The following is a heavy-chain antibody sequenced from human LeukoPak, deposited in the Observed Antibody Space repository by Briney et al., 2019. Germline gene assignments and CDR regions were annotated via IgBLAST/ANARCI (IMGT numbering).Heavy chain of an antibody. CDR2: ISSSSSYI. Sequence: GGSLRLSCAASGFTFSSYSMNWVRQAPGKGLEWVSSISSSSSYIYYADSVKGRFTISRDNAKNSLYLQMNSLRAEDTAVYYCARDWGRARLVKWYYFDYWGQGTLVTVSS. D-gene: IGHD3-16*01. V-gene: IGHV3-21*01. CDR1: GFTFSSYS. J-gene: IGHJ4*02. CDR3: ARDWGRARLVKWYYFDY.